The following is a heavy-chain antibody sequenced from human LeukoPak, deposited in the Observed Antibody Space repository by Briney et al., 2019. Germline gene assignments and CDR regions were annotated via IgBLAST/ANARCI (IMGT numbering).Heavy chain of an antibody. J-gene: IGHJ4*02. CDR1: GFTFSDHY. Sequence: GGPLRLSCAASGFTFSDHYMSWIRQAPGKGLEWIAYIDTSGRSVYYGDYMKGRFTISRDNAKSSLYLQMNSLSAEDTAVYYCARTRGSGYLYYSDSWGQGTLVTVSS. CDR2: IDTSGRSV. V-gene: IGHV3-11*01. D-gene: IGHD3-3*01. CDR3: ARTRGSGYLYYSDS.